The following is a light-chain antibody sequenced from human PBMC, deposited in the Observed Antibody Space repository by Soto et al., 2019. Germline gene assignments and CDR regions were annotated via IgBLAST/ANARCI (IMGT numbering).Light chain of an antibody. J-gene: IGKJ4*01. Sequence: DVQMSQSPSTLSASVGDRVTITCRASHSISSYLTWYQQKPGKAPKLLIYKASNLESGVPSRFSGSGSGTDFTLTISCLQSEDFATYYCQQYYSYPLTFGGGTKVDIK. CDR1: HSISSY. CDR2: KAS. V-gene: IGKV1-5*03. CDR3: QQYYSYPLT.